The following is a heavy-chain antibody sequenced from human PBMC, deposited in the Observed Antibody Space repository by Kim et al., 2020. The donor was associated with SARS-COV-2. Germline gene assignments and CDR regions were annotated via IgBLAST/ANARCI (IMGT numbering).Heavy chain of an antibody. CDR3: ARHFSDIAVWPHSFDY. Sequence: GESLKISCKGSGYIFGNYWIGWVRQMPGKGLEWVAIIYPGDSGDSTITYRPSSRDSGIRYSPSFQGQVTISADRSISTAYLQWSSLKASDTAIYYCARHFSDIAVWPHSFDYWGQGTPVTVSS. CDR1: GYIFGNYW. V-gene: IGHV5-51*01. D-gene: IGHD2-15*01. CDR2: IYPGDSGD. J-gene: IGHJ4*02.